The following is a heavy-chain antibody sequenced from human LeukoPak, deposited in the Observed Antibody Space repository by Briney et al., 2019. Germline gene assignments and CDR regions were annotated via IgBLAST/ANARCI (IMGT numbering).Heavy chain of an antibody. CDR2: IYYSGST. CDR1: GGSISSSSYY. CDR3: ARHELWEHLTFDY. J-gene: IGHJ4*02. Sequence: PSETLSLTCTVSGGSISSSSYYWGWIRQPPGKGLEWIGSIYYSGSTYYNPSLKSRVTISVDTSKNQFSLKLSSVTAADTAVYYCARHELWEHLTFDYWGQGTLVTVSS. D-gene: IGHD1-26*01. V-gene: IGHV4-39*01.